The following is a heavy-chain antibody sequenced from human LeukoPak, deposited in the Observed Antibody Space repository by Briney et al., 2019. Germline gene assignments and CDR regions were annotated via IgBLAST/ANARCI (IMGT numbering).Heavy chain of an antibody. Sequence: PSQTLSLTCSVSGGSISSGGYYWTWIRQHPGRGLEWIGYIFYSGSTYYNPSLKGQFTISVDTSKNQFSLKLTSLTAADTAVYFCARDRSGNYAYNWFDPWGQGTLVTVSS. CDR2: IFYSGST. CDR3: ARDRSGNYAYNWFDP. V-gene: IGHV4-31*01. J-gene: IGHJ5*02. D-gene: IGHD3-10*01. CDR1: GGSISSGGYY.